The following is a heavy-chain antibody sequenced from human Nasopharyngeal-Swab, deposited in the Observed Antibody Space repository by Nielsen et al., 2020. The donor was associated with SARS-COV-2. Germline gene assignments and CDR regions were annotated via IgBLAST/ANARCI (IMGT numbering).Heavy chain of an antibody. V-gene: IGHV4-39*07. D-gene: IGHD4-23*01. CDR3: ARDTLYGGNGY. J-gene: IGHJ4*02. CDR1: GGSISSSSYY. CDR2: IYYSGST. Sequence: SETLSLTCTVSGGSISSSSYYWGWIRQPPGKGPEWIGSIYYSGSTYYNPSLKSRVTISVDTSKNQFSLKLSSVTAADTAVYYCARDTLYGGNGYWGQGTLVTVSS.